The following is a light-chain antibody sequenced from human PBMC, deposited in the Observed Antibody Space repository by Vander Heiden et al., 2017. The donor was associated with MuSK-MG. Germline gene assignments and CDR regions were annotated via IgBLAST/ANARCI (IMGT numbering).Light chain of an antibody. CDR2: KAS. CDR1: QSISSW. J-gene: IGKJ1*01. V-gene: IGKV1-5*03. CDR3: QQDNSFSST. Sequence: IQRNQCPCTLSASVGDRVTLPCRTSQSISSWLAWYQQKPGTAPKLLIYKASSLESGVPSRFSGSGSGPEFTLTISSLQPDDFATYYCQQDNSFSSTFGQGTKVEIK.